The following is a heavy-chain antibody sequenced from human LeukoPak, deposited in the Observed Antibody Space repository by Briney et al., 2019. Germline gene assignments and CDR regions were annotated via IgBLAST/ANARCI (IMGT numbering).Heavy chain of an antibody. CDR2: INSDGSST. J-gene: IGHJ5*02. D-gene: IGHD5-18*01. CDR1: GFTFSSYW. Sequence: TGRSLRLSCAASGFTFSSYWMHWVRQAPGKGLVWVSRINSDGSSTSYADSVKGRFTISRDNAKNTLYLQMNSLRAEDTAVYYCARGGYSYGLNWFDPWGQGTLVTVSS. V-gene: IGHV3-74*01. CDR3: ARGGYSYGLNWFDP.